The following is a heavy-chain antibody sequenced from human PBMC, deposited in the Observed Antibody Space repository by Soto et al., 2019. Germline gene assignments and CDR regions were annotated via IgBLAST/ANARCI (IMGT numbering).Heavy chain of an antibody. CDR2: IIPIFDTT. CDR3: AVDYYNTSDYSYY. D-gene: IGHD3-22*01. V-gene: IGHV1-69*01. Sequence: QVQLVQSGAEVKKPGSSVKVSCKASGGTFSSYAISWVRQAPGQGLEWMGGIIPIFDTTNYAQKFQGRVTITADEFTSTAYMELNGLRSEDTAGYYWAVDYYNTSDYSYYWGPGTLVTVSS. J-gene: IGHJ4*02. CDR1: GGTFSSYA.